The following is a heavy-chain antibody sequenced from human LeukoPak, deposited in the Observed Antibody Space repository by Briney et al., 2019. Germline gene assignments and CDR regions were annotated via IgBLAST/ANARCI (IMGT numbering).Heavy chain of an antibody. V-gene: IGHV3-21*01. J-gene: IGHJ4*02. CDR2: ISSSSSYI. CDR3: ARSDTAMAAADY. Sequence: GGSLRLSCAASGFTFSSYSMNWVRQAPGKGLEWVSSISSSSSYIYYADSVKGRFTISRDNAKNSLYLQMNSLRAEDTAVYYCARSDTAMAAADYWGQGTLVTVSS. D-gene: IGHD5-18*01. CDR1: GFTFSSYS.